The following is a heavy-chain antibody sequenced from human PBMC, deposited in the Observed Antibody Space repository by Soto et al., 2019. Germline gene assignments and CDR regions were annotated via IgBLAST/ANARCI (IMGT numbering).Heavy chain of an antibody. D-gene: IGHD6-19*01. V-gene: IGHV3-74*01. CDR3: VRVLKSIGWDNDVFDI. CDR1: GFTLSSHW. CDR2: IDTYGSAT. Sequence: PGGSLRLSCEASGFTLSSHWMNWVRQAPGKGLAWVSRIDTYGSATKYADSVEGRFSISKDNAENTLYLQMNNLRADDTAVYYCVRVLKSIGWDNDVFDIWGQGTMVTVSS. J-gene: IGHJ3*02.